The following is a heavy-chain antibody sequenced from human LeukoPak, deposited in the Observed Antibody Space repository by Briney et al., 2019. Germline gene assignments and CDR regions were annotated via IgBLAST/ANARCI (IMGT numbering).Heavy chain of an antibody. D-gene: IGHD6-13*01. V-gene: IGHV3-48*03. CDR2: ISSSGSTI. J-gene: IGHJ5*02. Sequence: GGSLRLSCTVSVFTFSSYEMKWVRQAPGKGLEWVSYISSSGSTIYYADSVKGRFTISRDNAKNSLYLQMNSLRAEDTAVYYCAKDVIRKQQPCGGFDPWGQGTLVTVSS. CDR3: AKDVIRKQQPCGGFDP. CDR1: VFTFSSYE.